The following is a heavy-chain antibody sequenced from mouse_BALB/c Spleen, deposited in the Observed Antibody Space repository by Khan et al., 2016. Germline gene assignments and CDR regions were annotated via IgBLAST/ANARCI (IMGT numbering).Heavy chain of an antibody. V-gene: IGHV5-6-5*01. CDR1: GFTFSSYA. CDR2: ISSGGST. Sequence: EVELVESGGGLVKPGGSLKLSCAASGFTFSSYAMSWVRQTPEKRLEWVASISSGGSTYYPDSVKGRLTISRDNARNILYLQMSSLRSEDTAMYYCARGQLLRLRTYAMDYWGQGTSVTVSS. D-gene: IGHD1-2*01. CDR3: ARGQLLRLRTYAMDY. J-gene: IGHJ4*01.